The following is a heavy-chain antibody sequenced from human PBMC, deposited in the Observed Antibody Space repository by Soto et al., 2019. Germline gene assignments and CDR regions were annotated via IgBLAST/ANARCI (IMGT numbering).Heavy chain of an antibody. J-gene: IGHJ6*02. CDR2: ISSSSSYI. CDR1: GFTFSSYS. V-gene: IGHV3-21*01. CDR3: ARDHVLRVLEWTDYYYGVEG. D-gene: IGHD3-3*01. Sequence: GSLRLSCAASGFTFSSYSMNWVRQAPGKGLEWVSSISSSSSYIYYADSVKGRFTISRDNAKNSLYLQMNSLRAEDTAVYYCARDHVLRVLEWTDYYYGVEGSGQGLSVTVSS.